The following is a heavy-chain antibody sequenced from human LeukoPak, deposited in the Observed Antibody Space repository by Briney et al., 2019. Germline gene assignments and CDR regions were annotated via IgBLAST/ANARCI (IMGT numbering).Heavy chain of an antibody. V-gene: IGHV3-30*03. CDR2: ISYDGSNK. CDR3: VRSMSGRNDL. J-gene: IGHJ5*02. D-gene: IGHD3-3*01. Sequence: GGPLRLSCAASGFTFSTYGMHWVRQAPGKGPEWVAVISYDGSNKYYADSVKGRFTISRDNAKNTLYLQMNGLTAEDTAIYYCVRSMSGRNDLWGQGTLVSVSA. CDR1: GFTFSTYG.